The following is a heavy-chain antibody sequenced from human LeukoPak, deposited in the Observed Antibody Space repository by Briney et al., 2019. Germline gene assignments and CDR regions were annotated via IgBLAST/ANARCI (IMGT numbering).Heavy chain of an antibody. Sequence: SVKVSCKASGGTFSSYAISWVRQAPGQGLEWMGRIIPIFGTANYAQKFQGRVTITTDESTSTAYMGLSSLRSEDTAVYYCARSSLFGVVTGYFDYWGQGTLVTVSS. CDR2: IIPIFGTA. CDR3: ARSSLFGVVTGYFDY. D-gene: IGHD3-3*01. V-gene: IGHV1-69*05. CDR1: GGTFSSYA. J-gene: IGHJ4*02.